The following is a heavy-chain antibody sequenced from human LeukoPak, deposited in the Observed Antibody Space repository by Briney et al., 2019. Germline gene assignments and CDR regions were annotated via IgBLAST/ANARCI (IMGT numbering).Heavy chain of an antibody. CDR1: DYTLSSYS. CDR2: ISAYNGNT. Sequence: ASVTVSCTASDYTLSSYSFIWVRQAPGQGLEWLGWISAYNGNTNSAQKVQGRVTMTTDTSTSTAYMELRSLRSDDTAVYYCARVSRWELLIDCWGQGTLVTVSS. CDR3: ARVSRWELLIDC. D-gene: IGHD1-26*01. J-gene: IGHJ4*02. V-gene: IGHV1-18*01.